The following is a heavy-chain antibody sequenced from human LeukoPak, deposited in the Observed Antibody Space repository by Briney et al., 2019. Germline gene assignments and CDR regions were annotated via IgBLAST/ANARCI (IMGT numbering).Heavy chain of an antibody. Sequence: ASVKVSCKASGYTFTSYGISWVRQAPGQGLEWMGWISAYNGNTNYAQKFQGRVTITADESTSTAYMELSSLRSEDTAVYYCARVARFLEGGFDPWGQGTLVTVSS. CDR3: ARVARFLEGGFDP. J-gene: IGHJ5*02. D-gene: IGHD3-3*01. CDR1: GYTFTSYG. V-gene: IGHV1-18*01. CDR2: ISAYNGNT.